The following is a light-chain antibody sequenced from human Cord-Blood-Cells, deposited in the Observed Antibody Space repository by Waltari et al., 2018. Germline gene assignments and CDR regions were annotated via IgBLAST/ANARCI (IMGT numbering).Light chain of an antibody. CDR2: DVT. Sequence: SALTQPASVSASPGQTSTISCTRTSSPVGGYNYVPGYQHHPGKAPTLMIYDVTNRAPGVSKRFSGSKSGNAAALTISGLQAEDAAGYYCSSYTSSSTWVFGGGTKLPVL. CDR1: SSPVGGYNY. V-gene: IGLV2-14*03. CDR3: SSYTSSSTWV. J-gene: IGLJ3*02.